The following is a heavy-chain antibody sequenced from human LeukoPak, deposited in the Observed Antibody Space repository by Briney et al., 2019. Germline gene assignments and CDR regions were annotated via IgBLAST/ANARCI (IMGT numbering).Heavy chain of an antibody. D-gene: IGHD2-2*01. V-gene: IGHV1-2*04. J-gene: IGHJ3*02. CDR2: INPNSGGT. CDR1: GYTFTGYY. CDR3: ARSYEYCSSTSCPRTGAFDI. Sequence: GASVKVSCKASGYTFTGYYMHWVRQAPGQGLEWMGWINPNSGGTNYAQKFQGWVTMTRDTSISTAYMELSRLRSDDTAVYYCARSYEYCSSTSCPRTGAFDIWGQGTMVTVSS.